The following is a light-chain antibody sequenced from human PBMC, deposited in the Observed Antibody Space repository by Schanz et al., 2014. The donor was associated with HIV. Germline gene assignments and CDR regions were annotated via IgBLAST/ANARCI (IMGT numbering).Light chain of an antibody. Sequence: QSALTQPPSASGSPGQSVTISCTGTSNDVGGYNYVSWYQQHPGKAPKLMIYDVSNRPSGVSSRFSGSKSGNTASLTISGLQAEDEADYYCGSYTSSSALYVFGSGTKVTVL. CDR3: GSYTSSSALYV. J-gene: IGLJ1*01. CDR1: SNDVGGYNY. V-gene: IGLV2-14*03. CDR2: DVS.